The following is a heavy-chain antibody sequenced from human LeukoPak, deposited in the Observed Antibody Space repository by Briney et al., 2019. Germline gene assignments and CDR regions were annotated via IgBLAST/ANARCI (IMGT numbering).Heavy chain of an antibody. V-gene: IGHV3-11*01. CDR1: GFGFSDSY. J-gene: IGHJ4*02. D-gene: IGHD3-10*01. CDR3: AKDGGVWFGESNDY. CDR2: ISGSGSDM. Sequence: GGSLRLSCVVSGFGFSDSYMTWIRQTPGKGLEWLAYISGSGSDMYYADSVKGRFTISRDNFKNTLYLQMNSLRAEDTAVYYCAKDGGVWFGESNDYWGQGTLVTVSS.